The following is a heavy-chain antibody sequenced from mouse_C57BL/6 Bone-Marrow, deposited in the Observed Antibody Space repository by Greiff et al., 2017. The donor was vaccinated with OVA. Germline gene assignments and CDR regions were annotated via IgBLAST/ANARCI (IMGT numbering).Heavy chain of an antibody. CDR3: ARESNFYYYSMDY. CDR1: GSTFTSYW. D-gene: IGHD2-5*01. Sequence: QVQLQQPGAELVKPGASVKMSCKASGSTFTSYWMTWVKQRPGQGLEWIGVIYPGGGSTNYNEQFKSKATLTIDTSSSTAYMQLSSLTSEDSAVYYCARESNFYYYSMDYCGRGTAVTVSA. V-gene: IGHV1-55*01. J-gene: IGHJ4*01. CDR2: IYPGGGST.